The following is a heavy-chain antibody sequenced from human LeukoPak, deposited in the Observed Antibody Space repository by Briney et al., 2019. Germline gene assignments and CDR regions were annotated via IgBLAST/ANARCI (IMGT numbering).Heavy chain of an antibody. CDR2: IYSGGST. Sequence: PGGSLRLSCAASGFTVSSNYMSWVREAPGKGLGGVSVIYSGGSTYYADSVKGRFTISRDNSKNTLYLQMNSLRAEDTAVYYCATARIAAARYFDLWGRGTLVTVSS. D-gene: IGHD6-13*01. CDR1: GFTVSSNY. J-gene: IGHJ2*01. V-gene: IGHV3-53*01. CDR3: ATARIAAARYFDL.